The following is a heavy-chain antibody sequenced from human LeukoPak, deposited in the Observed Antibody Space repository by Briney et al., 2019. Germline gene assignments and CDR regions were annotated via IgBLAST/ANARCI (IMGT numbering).Heavy chain of an antibody. CDR3: PRKQTGTMYDV. Sequence: SETLSLTCIVPGGSISSSSYYWAWIRQSPGKGLEWIGTFSSGGSAYYNPSLTSRVSISKDTSDNQFSLRLYSVTAADTAVYYCPRKQTGTMYDVWGQGTQVTVSS. D-gene: IGHD1-7*01. CDR2: FSSGGSA. V-gene: IGHV4-39*07. CDR1: GGSISSSSYY. J-gene: IGHJ4*02.